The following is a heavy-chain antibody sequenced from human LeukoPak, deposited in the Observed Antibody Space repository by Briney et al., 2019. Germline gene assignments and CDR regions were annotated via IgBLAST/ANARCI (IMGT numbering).Heavy chain of an antibody. D-gene: IGHD1-1*01. CDR2: MNPSDGST. V-gene: IGHV1-46*01. Sequence: ASVKVSCKAFGFTFSGYYIQWVRQAPGQGLEWMGIMNPSDGSTKYAQKFQGRVTMIGDTSTSTVYMELSSLRSEDTVVYYCARDGLQTRYNWNDEGRKNWLDPWGQGTLVTVSS. J-gene: IGHJ5*02. CDR3: ARDGLQTRYNWNDEGRKNWLDP. CDR1: GFTFSGYY.